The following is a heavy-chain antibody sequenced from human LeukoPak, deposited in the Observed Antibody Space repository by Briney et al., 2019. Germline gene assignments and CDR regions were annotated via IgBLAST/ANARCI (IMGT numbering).Heavy chain of an antibody. CDR2: ISAYNGNT. D-gene: IGHD3/OR15-3a*01. J-gene: IGHJ5*02. Sequence: GASVKVSCKASGYTFTSYGISWVRQAPGQGLEWMGWISAYNGNTNYAQKLQDRVTMATDTSTSTAYMELRSLRSDDTAVYYCARDSWTRWWFDPWGQGTLVTVSS. V-gene: IGHV1-18*01. CDR3: ARDSWTRWWFDP. CDR1: GYTFTSYG.